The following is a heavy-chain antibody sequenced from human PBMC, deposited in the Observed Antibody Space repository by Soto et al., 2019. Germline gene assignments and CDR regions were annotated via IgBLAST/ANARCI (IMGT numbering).Heavy chain of an antibody. CDR2: ISGSGGST. CDR1: GFTFSSYA. Sequence: EVQLLESGGGLVQPGGSLRLSCAASGFTFSSYAMSWVRQAPGKGLEWVSAISGSGGSTYYADSVKGRFTISRDNSKDTLYMQMNSLSAEETAVYYCAKENGYSSSWFEFDYWGQGTLVTVSS. V-gene: IGHV3-23*01. D-gene: IGHD6-13*01. J-gene: IGHJ4*02. CDR3: AKENGYSSSWFEFDY.